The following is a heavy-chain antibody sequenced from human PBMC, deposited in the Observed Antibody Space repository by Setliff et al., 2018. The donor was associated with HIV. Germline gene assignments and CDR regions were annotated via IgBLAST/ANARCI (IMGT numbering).Heavy chain of an antibody. CDR3: AGGYCSSTSCRRGAYYYMDV. CDR2: INQIGST. Sequence: LSLTCAVYGGSFSGYYWTWIRQPPGKGLEWIGQINQIGSTNYNPSLKSRVTISVDMSKNQFFLNLTSVAAADTAMYYCAGGYCSSTSCRRGAYYYMDVWGKGTTVTVSS. CDR1: GGSFSGYY. D-gene: IGHD2-2*01. J-gene: IGHJ6*03. V-gene: IGHV4-34*01.